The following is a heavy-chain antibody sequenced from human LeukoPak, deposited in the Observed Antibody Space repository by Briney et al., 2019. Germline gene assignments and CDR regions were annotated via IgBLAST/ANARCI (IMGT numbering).Heavy chain of an antibody. D-gene: IGHD6-13*01. CDR3: ARDFIAAAGFNWFDP. CDR2: IWYDGSNR. Sequence: GGSLRLSCTASGFTFSIYGMHWVRQAPGKGLEWVALIWYDGSNRYYADSVKGRFTISRDNSKNTLHLQMNSLRAEDTAVYYCARDFIAAAGFNWFDPRGQGTLVTVSS. CDR1: GFTFSIYG. J-gene: IGHJ5*02. V-gene: IGHV3-33*01.